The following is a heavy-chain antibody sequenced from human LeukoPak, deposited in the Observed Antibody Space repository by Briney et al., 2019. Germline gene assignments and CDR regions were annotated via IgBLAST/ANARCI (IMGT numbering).Heavy chain of an antibody. V-gene: IGHV1-2*02. J-gene: IGHJ4*02. Sequence: GASVKVSCKASGYTFIGYYIHWVRQAPGQGLEWMGWINPNSGGTNYAQKFQGRVTMTRDTSITTAYMDLSRLRADETAVYYCARAHESSGLFEYWGQGTLVTVSS. D-gene: IGHD6-19*01. CDR3: ARAHESSGLFEY. CDR2: INPNSGGT. CDR1: GYTFIGYY.